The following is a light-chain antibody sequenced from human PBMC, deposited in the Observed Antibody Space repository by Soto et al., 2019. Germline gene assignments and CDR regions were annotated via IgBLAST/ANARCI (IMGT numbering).Light chain of an antibody. CDR2: EVS. CDR1: SSDVGGYNY. V-gene: IGLV2-14*01. J-gene: IGLJ3*02. CDR3: RSYAGSTTPWV. Sequence: QSALTQPASVSGSPGQSITISCTGTSSDVGGYNYVSWYQQHPGKAPKLMIYEVSNRPSGVSNRFSGSKSGNTASLTISGLQAEDEADYYCRSYAGSTTPWVFGGGTKLTVL.